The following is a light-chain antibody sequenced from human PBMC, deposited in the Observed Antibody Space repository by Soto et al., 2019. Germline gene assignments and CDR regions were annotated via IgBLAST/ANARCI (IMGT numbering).Light chain of an antibody. CDR1: QGMSTY. CDR2: DAS. CDR3: QQYNSYLYT. Sequence: AIQVTQSPSSLSASVGDRVTITCRASQGMSTYLAWYQQKPGKAPKLMIFDASNLESGVPSRFSGSGSGTEFTLTISSLQTDDFATYYCQQYNSYLYTFGQGTKLEIK. V-gene: IGKV1-13*02. J-gene: IGKJ2*01.